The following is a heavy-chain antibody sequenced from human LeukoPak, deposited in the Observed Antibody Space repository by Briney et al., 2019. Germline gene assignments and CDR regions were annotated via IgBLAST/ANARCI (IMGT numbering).Heavy chain of an antibody. Sequence: PGRSLRLSCAASGFTFSSYAMHWVRQAPGKGLEWVAVISYDGSNKYYADSVKGRFTISRDNSKNTLYLQMNSLRAEDTAVYYCAKDRDLTPDYWGQGTLVTVSS. D-gene: IGHD3-3*01. CDR3: AKDRDLTPDY. CDR2: ISYDGSNK. V-gene: IGHV3-30*04. CDR1: GFTFSSYA. J-gene: IGHJ4*02.